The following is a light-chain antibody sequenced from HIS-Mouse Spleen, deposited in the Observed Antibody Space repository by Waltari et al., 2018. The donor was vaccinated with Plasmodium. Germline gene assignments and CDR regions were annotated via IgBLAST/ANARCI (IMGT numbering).Light chain of an antibody. J-gene: IGLJ3*02. CDR2: KDS. Sequence: SYELTQPPPVSVSPGQTARITCSGDALPKQYASWYQQKPGQAPVLVIYKDSERPSGIPERFSGSSSGTTVTLTISGVQAEDEADYYCQSADSSGTPNWVFGGGTKLTVL. CDR1: ALPKQY. CDR3: QSADSSGTPNWV. V-gene: IGLV3-25*03.